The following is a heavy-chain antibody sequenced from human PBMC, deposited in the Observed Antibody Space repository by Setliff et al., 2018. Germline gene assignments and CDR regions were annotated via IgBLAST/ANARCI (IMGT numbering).Heavy chain of an antibody. CDR2: INAGNGNT. CDR1: GYTFTSYA. D-gene: IGHD4-17*01. Sequence: ASVKVSCKASGYTFTSYAMHWVRQAPGQRLEWMGWINAGNGNTKYSQKFQGRVTITRDTSANTAYMELSSLRSEDTAVYYCARDTLGYGDYVGFDIWGQGTMVTVSS. CDR3: ARDTLGYGDYVGFDI. V-gene: IGHV1-3*01. J-gene: IGHJ3*02.